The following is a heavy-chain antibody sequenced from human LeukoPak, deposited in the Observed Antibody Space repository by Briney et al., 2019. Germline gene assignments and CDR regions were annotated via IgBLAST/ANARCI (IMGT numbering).Heavy chain of an antibody. CDR2: IRYDGSNT. CDR3: AKLGVSSSSDY. CDR1: GFTFSSYD. Sequence: GGSLRLSCEASGFTFSSYDMHWVRQAPGKGLEWVAFIRYDGSNTYYADSVKGRFTISRDNSKNTLYLQMSSLRADDTAVYYCAKLGVSSSSDYWGQGTLVTVSS. J-gene: IGHJ4*02. D-gene: IGHD6-6*01. V-gene: IGHV3-30*02.